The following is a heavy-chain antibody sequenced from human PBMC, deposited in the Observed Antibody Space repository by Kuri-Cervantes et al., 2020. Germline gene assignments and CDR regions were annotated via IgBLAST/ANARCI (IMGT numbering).Heavy chain of an antibody. CDR1: GFTFDDYA. CDR2: ISWNSGSI. D-gene: IGHD3-22*01. J-gene: IGHJ4*02. CDR3: AKDSSYYYDSSGYPYYFDY. Sequence: SLKISCAASGFTFDDYAMHWVRQAPGKGLEWVSGISWNSGSIGYADSVKGRFTISRDNAKNSLYLQMNSLRAGDTALYYCAKDSSYYYDSSGYPYYFDYWDQGTLLPSPQ. V-gene: IGHV3-9*01.